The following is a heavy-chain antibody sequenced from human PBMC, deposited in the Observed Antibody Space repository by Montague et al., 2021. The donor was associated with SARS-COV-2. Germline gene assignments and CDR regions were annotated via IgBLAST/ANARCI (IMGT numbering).Heavy chain of an antibody. CDR2: INHSGST. J-gene: IGHJ4*01. V-gene: IGHV4-34*01. D-gene: IGHD1-26*01. CDR1: GGSFSGYY. Sequence: SETLSLTCTVYGGSFSGYYWSWIRQPPGKGLEWIGEINHSGSTNYNPSLKSRVTISVDTSKNHFSLKLSSVTAADTAVYYCAGSLSGNQERGDYWGHGTLVTVSS. CDR3: AGSLSGNQERGDY.